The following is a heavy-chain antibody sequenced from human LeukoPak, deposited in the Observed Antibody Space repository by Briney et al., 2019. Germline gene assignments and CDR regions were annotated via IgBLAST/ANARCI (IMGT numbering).Heavy chain of an antibody. CDR2: IYYSGST. Sequence: SETLSLTCTVSGGSISSYYWSWIRQPPGKGLEWIGYIYYSGSTNYNPSLNSRVTISIDTSKNLFSLRLNSMTAADTAVYYCAKSGGYGLIDKWGQGTLVTVSS. J-gene: IGHJ4*02. V-gene: IGHV4-59*08. CDR1: GGSISSYY. CDR3: AKSGGYGLIDK. D-gene: IGHD1-26*01.